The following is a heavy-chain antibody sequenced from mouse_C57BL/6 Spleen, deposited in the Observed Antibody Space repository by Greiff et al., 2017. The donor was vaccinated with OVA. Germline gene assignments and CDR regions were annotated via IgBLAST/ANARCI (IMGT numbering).Heavy chain of an antibody. CDR1: GYTFTSYW. CDR2: IYPGNSDT. D-gene: IGHD2-4*01. J-gene: IGHJ4*01. Sequence: EVQLMESGTVLARPGASVKMSCKTSGYTFTSYWMHWVKQRPGQGLEWIGAIYPGNSDTSYNQKFKGKAKLTAVTSASTAYMALSSLTNEDSAVYYCTRGGDDYDRYYAMDYWGQGTSVTVAS. V-gene: IGHV1-5*01. CDR3: TRGGDDYDRYYAMDY.